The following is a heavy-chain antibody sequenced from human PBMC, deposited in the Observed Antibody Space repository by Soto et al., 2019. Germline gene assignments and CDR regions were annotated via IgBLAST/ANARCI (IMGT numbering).Heavy chain of an antibody. Sequence: QVQLVESGGGVVQPGRSLRLSCAASGFTFSSYGMHWVRQAPGKGLEWVAVIWYDGSNKYYADSVKGRFTISRDNSKNTLYLQMTSLRAEDTAVYYWARDLYSSSWVNYYYYGMDVWGQGTTVTVSS. D-gene: IGHD6-13*01. J-gene: IGHJ6*02. CDR3: ARDLYSSSWVNYYYYGMDV. CDR1: GFTFSSYG. V-gene: IGHV3-33*01. CDR2: IWYDGSNK.